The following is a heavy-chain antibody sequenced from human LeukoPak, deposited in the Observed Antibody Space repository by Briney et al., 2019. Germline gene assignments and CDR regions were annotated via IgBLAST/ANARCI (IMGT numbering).Heavy chain of an antibody. CDR3: ARVRLWFGVNHGWFDP. Sequence: ASVKVSCKASGYTFTSYGISWVRQAPRQGLEWMGRISAYNGNTNYARKLQGRVTMTTDTSTSTAYMELRSLRSDDTAVYYCARVRLWFGVNHGWFDPWGQGTLVTVSS. V-gene: IGHV1-18*01. D-gene: IGHD3-10*01. J-gene: IGHJ5*02. CDR2: ISAYNGNT. CDR1: GYTFTSYG.